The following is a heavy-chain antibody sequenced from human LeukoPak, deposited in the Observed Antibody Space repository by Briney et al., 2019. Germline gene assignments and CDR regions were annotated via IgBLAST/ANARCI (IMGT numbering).Heavy chain of an antibody. V-gene: IGHV1-69*04. CDR1: GYTFTGYY. Sequence: ASVKVSCKASGYTFTGYYMHWVRQAPGQGLEWMGRIIPIVGVANYAQKFQGRVTITAHTSTNTAYMELSSLRSEDTAVYYCARDPCSSSSCLNPFDAWGQGTMVTVSS. D-gene: IGHD2-2*01. CDR3: ARDPCSSSSCLNPFDA. CDR2: IIPIVGVA. J-gene: IGHJ3*01.